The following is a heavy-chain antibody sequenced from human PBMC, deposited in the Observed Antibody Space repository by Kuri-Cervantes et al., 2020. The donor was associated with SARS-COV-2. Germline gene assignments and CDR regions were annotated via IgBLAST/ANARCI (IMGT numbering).Heavy chain of an antibody. D-gene: IGHD1-26*01. Sequence: ASVKVSCKASGYTFTGYYMHWVRQAPGQGLEWMGWISAYNGNTNYAQKLQGRVTMTTDTSTSTAYMELRSLRSDDTAVYYCARDTQWELPLDYWGQGTLVTVSS. CDR2: ISAYNGNT. J-gene: IGHJ4*02. V-gene: IGHV1-18*04. CDR3: ARDTQWELPLDY. CDR1: GYTFTGYY.